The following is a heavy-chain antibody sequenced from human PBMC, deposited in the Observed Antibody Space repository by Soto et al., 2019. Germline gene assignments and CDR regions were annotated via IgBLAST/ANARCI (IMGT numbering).Heavy chain of an antibody. V-gene: IGHV3-23*01. Sequence: EVQLLESGGGLVQPGGSLRLSCAASGFTFSSYAMSWVRQAPGKGLEWVSVISGSGGSTYYADSVKGRFTISRDNSKNPLYLQMNSLRAEDTAVYYCAKEGYDISWAYYYYGMDVWGQGTTVTVSS. CDR1: GFTFSSYA. CDR3: AKEGYDISWAYYYYGMDV. CDR2: ISGSGGST. D-gene: IGHD3-9*01. J-gene: IGHJ6*02.